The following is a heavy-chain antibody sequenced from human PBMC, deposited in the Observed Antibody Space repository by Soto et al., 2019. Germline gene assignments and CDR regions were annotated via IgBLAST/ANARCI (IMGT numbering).Heavy chain of an antibody. Sequence: QVQLVQSGAEVKKPGSSVKVSCKASGGTLRSNAINWVRQAPGQGLEWMGGIIPIFGTANYAQKFQGRVTITADESTSTAYMELSSLRSEDTAVYYCARLTGSNSYGFGRPYDYWGQGTLVTVSS. D-gene: IGHD5-18*01. CDR3: ARLTGSNSYGFGRPYDY. J-gene: IGHJ4*02. CDR2: IIPIFGTA. V-gene: IGHV1-69*01. CDR1: GGTLRSNA.